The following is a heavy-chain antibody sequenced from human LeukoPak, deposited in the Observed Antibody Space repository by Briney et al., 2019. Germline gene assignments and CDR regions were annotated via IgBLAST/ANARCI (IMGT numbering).Heavy chain of an antibody. Sequence: SGGSLRLSCAASGFTFSSYEMNWVRQAPGKGLEWVANINQDGSKQNYVDSVKGRFTVSRDNAQNSLYLQMHSLRAEDTAVYYCARDPDILLGVNFDYWGQGALVIVSS. V-gene: IGHV3-7*01. CDR1: GFTFSSYE. D-gene: IGHD2-21*01. CDR3: ARDPDILLGVNFDY. CDR2: INQDGSKQ. J-gene: IGHJ4*02.